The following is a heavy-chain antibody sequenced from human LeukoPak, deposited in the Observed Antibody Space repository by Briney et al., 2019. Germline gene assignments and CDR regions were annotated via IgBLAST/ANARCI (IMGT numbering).Heavy chain of an antibody. CDR2: INSDGSTT. CDR3: AKEAVAGNAFDY. CDR1: GFTFSSYW. J-gene: IGHJ4*02. V-gene: IGHV3-74*01. D-gene: IGHD6-19*01. Sequence: GGSLRLSCVASGFTFSSYWMHWVRQAPGKGLVWVSRINSDGSTTTYADSVKGRFTISRDYAKNTLYLQMNSLRAEDTAVYYCAKEAVAGNAFDYWGQGTLVTVSS.